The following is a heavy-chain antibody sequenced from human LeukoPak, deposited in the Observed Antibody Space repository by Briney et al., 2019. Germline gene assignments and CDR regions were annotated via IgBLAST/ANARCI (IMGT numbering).Heavy chain of an antibody. CDR2: FDPEDGET. CDR1: GYTLTELP. J-gene: IGHJ3*02. V-gene: IGHV1-24*01. D-gene: IGHD6-19*01. CDR3: ARDVNLQQWLVQHDAFDI. Sequence: ASVKVSCKVSGYTLTELPMHWVRQAHGKGLEWMGGFDPEDGETIYAQKFQGRVTMTEDTSTAAAYMELSSLRSEDTAVYYCARDVNLQQWLVQHDAFDIWGQGTMVTVSS.